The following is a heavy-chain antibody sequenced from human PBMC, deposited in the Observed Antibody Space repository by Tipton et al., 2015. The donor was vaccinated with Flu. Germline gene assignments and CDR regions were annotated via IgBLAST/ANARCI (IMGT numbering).Heavy chain of an antibody. D-gene: IGHD4-17*01. CDR3: ASDRGDNAEYFQH. J-gene: IGHJ1*01. CDR2: IYYSGST. V-gene: IGHV4-39*07. Sequence: LRLSCTVSGGSISSSSYYWGWIRQPPGKGPEWIGKIYYSGSTYSNPSLRSRATISVDTSKNQFSLKLRSVTAADTAVYYCASDRGDNAEYFQHWGQGTLVTVSS. CDR1: GGSISSSSYY.